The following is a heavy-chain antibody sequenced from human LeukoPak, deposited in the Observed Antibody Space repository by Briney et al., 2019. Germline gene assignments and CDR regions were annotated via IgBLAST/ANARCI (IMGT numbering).Heavy chain of an antibody. Sequence: PGGSLRLSCAASGFTVSSRYMSWVRQAPGKGLEWVSDIHGDGSTYYADSVKGRFTISRDNSKNTLYLQMNSLRAEDTAVYYCARGESSDCTCIDYWGQGTLVSVSS. CDR3: ARGESSDCTCIDY. J-gene: IGHJ4*02. CDR1: GFTVSSRY. V-gene: IGHV3-53*01. D-gene: IGHD2-21*02. CDR2: IHGDGST.